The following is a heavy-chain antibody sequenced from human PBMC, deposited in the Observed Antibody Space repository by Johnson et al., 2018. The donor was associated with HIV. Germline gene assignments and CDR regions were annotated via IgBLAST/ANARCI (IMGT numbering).Heavy chain of an antibody. D-gene: IGHD4-17*01. Sequence: LQLVESAGGLLHPGGSTRLSCAASAFTVSSHYMNWVRQAPGKALDWVSAIYSGVSPFYADSVKGRFTISSDSSQNTLYLQMNNLRAEDTAVYYCARDPLTLTTTLDAFDLWGLWTLVTVSS. V-gene: IGHV3-53*01. CDR1: AFTVSSHY. J-gene: IGHJ3*01. CDR2: IYSGVSP. CDR3: ARDPLTLTTTLDAFDL.